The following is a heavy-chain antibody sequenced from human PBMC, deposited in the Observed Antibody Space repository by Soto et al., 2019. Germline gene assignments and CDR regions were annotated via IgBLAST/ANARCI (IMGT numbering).Heavy chain of an antibody. Sequence: PGETLKICCQGSGYSFANYWIAWVRQMPGKGLEYMGIIYPSDSNTRYSPSFQGQVTISADKSISTAYLQWSSLKASDTAIYYCARHGFYGDYSSNYFDPWGQGTLVTVS. J-gene: IGHJ5*02. CDR3: ARHGFYGDYSSNYFDP. CDR1: GYSFANYW. CDR2: IYPSDSNT. D-gene: IGHD4-17*01. V-gene: IGHV5-51*01.